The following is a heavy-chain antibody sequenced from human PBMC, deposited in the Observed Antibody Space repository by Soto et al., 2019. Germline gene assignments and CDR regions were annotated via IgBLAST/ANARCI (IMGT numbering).Heavy chain of an antibody. V-gene: IGHV4-31*03. CDR2: IYYSGST. CDR1: GGSINSGAYY. CDR3: ARTYCGGDCGDFDY. J-gene: IGHJ4*02. Sequence: SETLSLTCTVSGGSINSGAYYWSWIRQHPGKGLEWIGYIYYSGSTYYNPSLKSRVTISVDTSKNQFSLKLSSVTAADTAVYYCARTYCGGDCGDFDYWGQGTLVTVSS. D-gene: IGHD2-21*02.